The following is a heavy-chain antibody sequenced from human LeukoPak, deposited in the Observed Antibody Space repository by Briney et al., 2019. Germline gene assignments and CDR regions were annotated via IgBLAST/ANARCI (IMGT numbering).Heavy chain of an antibody. Sequence: GGSLRLSCAASGFTLSSYSMNWVRQAPGKGLEWVSYISSSSSTIYYADSVKGRFTISRDNAKNSLYLQMNSLRAEDTAVYYCARVNYGSGSPTFDYWGQGTLVTVSS. J-gene: IGHJ4*02. D-gene: IGHD3-10*01. CDR3: ARVNYGSGSPTFDY. CDR1: GFTLSSYS. V-gene: IGHV3-48*01. CDR2: ISSSSSTI.